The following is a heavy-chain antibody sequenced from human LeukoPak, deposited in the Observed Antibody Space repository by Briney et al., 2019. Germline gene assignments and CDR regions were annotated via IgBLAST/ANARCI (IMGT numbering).Heavy chain of an antibody. CDR1: GYSISSGYY. Sequence: PSETLSLTCTVSGYSISSGYYWGWIRQPPGKGLEWIGSIYHSGSTYYNPSLKSRVTISVDTSKNQFSLKLSSVTAADTAVYYCARRVGVALDSWGQGALVTVSS. CDR2: IYHSGST. D-gene: IGHD2-21*01. CDR3: ARRVGVALDS. V-gene: IGHV4-38-2*02. J-gene: IGHJ4*02.